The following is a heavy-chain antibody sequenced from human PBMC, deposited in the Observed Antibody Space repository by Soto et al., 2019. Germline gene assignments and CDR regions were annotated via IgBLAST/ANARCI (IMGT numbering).Heavy chain of an antibody. J-gene: IGHJ6*02. CDR3: ASTYSEDIVVVPAAMGPMDV. Sequence: GGSLRLSCAASGFTFSSYEMNWVRQAPGKGLEWVSYISSSGSTIYYADSVKGRFTISRDNAKNSLYLQMNSLRAEDTAVYYCASTYSEDIVVVPAAMGPMDVWGQGTTVTVSS. CDR2: ISSSGSTI. CDR1: GFTFSSYE. V-gene: IGHV3-48*03. D-gene: IGHD2-2*01.